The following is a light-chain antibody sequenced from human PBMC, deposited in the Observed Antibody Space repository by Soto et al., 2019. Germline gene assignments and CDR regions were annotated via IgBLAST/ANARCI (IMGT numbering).Light chain of an antibody. CDR1: QSISTY. V-gene: IGKV1-39*01. CDR2: AAS. J-gene: IGKJ4*01. Sequence: DIQMTQYPSYLSASVGDRITITCRASQSISTYLNWYQQRPGKAPKLLIYAASSLHSGVSSRFSGSGSGTDFTLTISSVQPEDLATYYCQQAYGTPPTFGGGTKVEIK. CDR3: QQAYGTPPT.